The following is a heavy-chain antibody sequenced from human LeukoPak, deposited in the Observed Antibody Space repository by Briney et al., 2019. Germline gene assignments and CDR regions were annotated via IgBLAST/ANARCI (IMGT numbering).Heavy chain of an antibody. Sequence: SETLSLTCTVSGGSVSSGSYYWSWIRQPPGKGLEWIGYIHYSGSTNYNPSLKSRVTISVDTSKNQFSLKLSSVTAADTAVYYCARATLPHSYGSYRFDYWGQGTLVTVSS. CDR3: ARATLPHSYGSYRFDY. CDR2: IHYSGST. CDR1: GGSVSSGSYY. D-gene: IGHD5-18*01. J-gene: IGHJ4*02. V-gene: IGHV4-61*01.